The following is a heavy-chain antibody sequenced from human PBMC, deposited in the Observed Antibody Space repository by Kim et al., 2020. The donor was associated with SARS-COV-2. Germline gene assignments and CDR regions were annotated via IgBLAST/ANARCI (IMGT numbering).Heavy chain of an antibody. CDR3: AWIQYDSGTYYKGYFD. D-gene: IGHD3-10*01. J-gene: IGHJ2*01. CDR2: ISGSGGST. V-gene: IGHV3-23*01. CDR1: GFTFSSSA. Sequence: GGSLRLSCAASGFTFSSSAMSWVRQAPGKGLEWVSVISGSGGSTYYADSVKGRFTISRDTSKNTLYMQMNSLRAADTAAYDCAWIQYDSGTYYKGYFD.